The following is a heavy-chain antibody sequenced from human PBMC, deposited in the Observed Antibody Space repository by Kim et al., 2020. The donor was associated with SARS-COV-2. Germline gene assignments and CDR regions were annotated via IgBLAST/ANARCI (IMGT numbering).Heavy chain of an antibody. Sequence: GGSLRLSCTASGFIFSDYAMSWVRQAPGKGLEWVSGISASGKTTFYAVSLKGRFAISRDNSKNTLYLQMNSLSAEDTAVYSCAQGPYCDGIYCYAVGAF. J-gene: IGHJ3*01. CDR1: GFIFSDYA. V-gene: IGHV3-23*01. D-gene: IGHD2-21*01. CDR2: ISASGKTT. CDR3: AQGPYCDGIYCYAVGAF.